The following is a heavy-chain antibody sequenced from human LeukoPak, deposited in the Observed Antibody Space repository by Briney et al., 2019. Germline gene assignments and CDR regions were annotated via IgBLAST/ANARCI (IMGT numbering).Heavy chain of an antibody. CDR3: AKDRYSSSSEIDY. J-gene: IGHJ4*02. D-gene: IGHD6-6*01. Sequence: PGRSLRLSSAASGFTFDDYAMHWGRQGPGEGLEWVSGISWNSGSIGYADSVKGRFTISRDNAKNSLYLQMNSLRAEDTALYYCAKDRYSSSSEIDYWGQGTLVTVSS. CDR1: GFTFDDYA. CDR2: ISWNSGSI. V-gene: IGHV3-9*01.